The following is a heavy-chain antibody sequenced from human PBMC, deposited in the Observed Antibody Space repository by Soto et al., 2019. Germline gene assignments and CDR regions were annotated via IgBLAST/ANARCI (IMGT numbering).Heavy chain of an antibody. CDR2: IKEDGSVK. D-gene: IGHD5-12*01. CDR3: ARDPGYSSFDH. Sequence: DVQLVESGGGLVQPGGSLRLSCAASGFTFSGSWMSWVRQAPGKGLEFVANIKEDGSVKNYVDSVKGRFTISRDNAKNSVYLQMHSLRDEDTAVSYCARDPGYSSFDHWGQGPRVTVSS. J-gene: IGHJ4*02. CDR1: GFTFSGSW. V-gene: IGHV3-7*01.